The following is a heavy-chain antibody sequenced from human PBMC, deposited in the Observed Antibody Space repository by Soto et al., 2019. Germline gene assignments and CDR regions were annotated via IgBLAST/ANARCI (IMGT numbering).Heavy chain of an antibody. V-gene: IGHV4-4*02. CDR2: IFHTGHT. CDR1: GGSVSSSNW. Sequence: SETLSLTCVVSGGSVSSSNWWSWARQPPGKGLEWIGEIFHTGHTTYNPSLKSRLTMSVDKSKNQFSLNLRSVTAADAAVFYCARRNDSKDSFHFDYWGHGTLVTVSS. CDR3: ARRNDSKDSFHFDY. D-gene: IGHD1-1*01. J-gene: IGHJ4*01.